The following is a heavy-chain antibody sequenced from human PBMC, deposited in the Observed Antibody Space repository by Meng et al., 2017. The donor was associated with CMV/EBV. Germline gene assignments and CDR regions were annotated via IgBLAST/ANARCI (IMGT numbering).Heavy chain of an antibody. CDR3: ARHYCSSDICYGYFDY. V-gene: IGHV1-18*01. CDR1: GYTFMGFG. CDR2: ISTYNGDT. J-gene: IGHJ4*02. D-gene: IGHD2-2*01. Sequence: ASVKVSCKPSGYTFMGFGISWVRLAPEQGLEWMGWISTYNGDTNFAQKFQGRVTMTTDTSTSTVYMELRSLRSDDTAVYYCARHYCSSDICYGYFDYWGQGTLVTVSS.